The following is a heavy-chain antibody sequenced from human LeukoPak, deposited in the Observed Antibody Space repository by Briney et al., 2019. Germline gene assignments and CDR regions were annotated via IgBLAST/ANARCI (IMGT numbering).Heavy chain of an antibody. V-gene: IGHV3-74*01. CDR3: ARAGNYRFDY. CDR1: GFTFSSYW. D-gene: IGHD3-22*01. Sequence: PGGSLRLSCVGSGFTFSSYWVHWVRQAPGEGLVWVSRINNDGSTTNYADSVKGRFTISRDNAKNTLYLQMNSLRVEDTAVYYCARAGNYRFDYWGQGSLVTVSS. J-gene: IGHJ4*02. CDR2: INNDGSTT.